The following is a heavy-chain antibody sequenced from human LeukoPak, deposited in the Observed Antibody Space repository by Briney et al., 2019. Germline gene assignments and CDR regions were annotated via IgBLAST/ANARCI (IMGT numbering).Heavy chain of an antibody. CDR3: ARSYCSSTSCYIYWFGP. D-gene: IGHD2-2*02. J-gene: IGHJ5*02. CDR2: INHSGST. V-gene: IGHV4-34*01. CDR1: GGSFSGYY. Sequence: SETLSLTCAVYGGSFSGYYWSWIRQPPGKGLEWIGEINHSGSTNYNPSLKSRVTIPVDTSKNQFSLKLSSVTAADTAVYYCARSYCSSTSCYIYWFGPWGQGTLVTVSS.